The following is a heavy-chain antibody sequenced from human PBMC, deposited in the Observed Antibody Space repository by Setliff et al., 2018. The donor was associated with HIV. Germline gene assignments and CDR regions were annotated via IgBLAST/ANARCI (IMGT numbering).Heavy chain of an antibody. V-gene: IGHV4-61*09. CDR1: GGSISRGSNY. Sequence: SETLSLTCTVSGGSISRGSNYWSWIRQPAGKGLEWIGHIYTSGSTNYNPSLKSRVTISVDTSKNQFYLKLSSVTAADTAVYYCARILLYDSSAYFVNAFDIWGQGTVVTVSS. D-gene: IGHD3-22*01. J-gene: IGHJ3*02. CDR3: ARILLYDSSAYFVNAFDI. CDR2: IYTSGST.